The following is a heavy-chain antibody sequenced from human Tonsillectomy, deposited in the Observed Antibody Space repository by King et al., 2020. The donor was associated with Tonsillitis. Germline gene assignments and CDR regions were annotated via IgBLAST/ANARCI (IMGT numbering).Heavy chain of an antibody. V-gene: IGHV3-53*01. D-gene: IGHD3-22*01. J-gene: IGHJ4*02. CDR1: GFTVSSNY. Sequence: VQLVESGGGLIQPGGSLRLSCAASGFTVSSNYMSWVRQAPGKGLEWVSVISSGGSTYYADSVKGRFTISRDNSKNTLDLQMNSLRAEDTAVYYCATGGDSFVSSRRPFDCWGQGTLVTVSS. CDR3: ATGGDSFVSSRRPFDC. CDR2: ISSGGST.